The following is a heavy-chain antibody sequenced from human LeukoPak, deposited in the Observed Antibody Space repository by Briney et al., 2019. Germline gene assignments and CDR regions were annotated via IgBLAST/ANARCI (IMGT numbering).Heavy chain of an antibody. J-gene: IGHJ4*02. CDR3: ASARRGSDSYRAFDY. D-gene: IGHD3-22*01. V-gene: IGHV1-69*13. CDR1: GGTFSSYA. Sequence: SVKVSCKASGGTFSSYAISWVRQAPGQGLEWMGGIIPIFGTANYAQKFQGRVTITADESTSTAYMELSSLRSEDTAVYYCASARRGSDSYRAFDYWGQGTLVTVSS. CDR2: IIPIFGTA.